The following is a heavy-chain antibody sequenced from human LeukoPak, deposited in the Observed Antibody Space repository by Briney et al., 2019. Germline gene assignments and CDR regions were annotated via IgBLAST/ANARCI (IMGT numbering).Heavy chain of an antibody. CDR1: GFTFDDYA. V-gene: IGHV3-9*01. CDR3: ASRIAARLN. D-gene: IGHD6-6*01. J-gene: IGHJ4*02. Sequence: PGRSLRLSCAASGFTFDDYAMHWVRQAPGKGLEWVSGISWNSGSIGYADSVKGRFTISRDNAKNSLYLQMNSLRAEDTAVYYCASRIAARLNWGQGTLVTVSS. CDR2: ISWNSGSI.